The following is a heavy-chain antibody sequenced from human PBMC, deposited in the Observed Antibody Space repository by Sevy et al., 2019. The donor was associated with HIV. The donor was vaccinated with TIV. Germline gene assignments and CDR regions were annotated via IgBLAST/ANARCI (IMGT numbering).Heavy chain of an antibody. CDR3: AKDLIRPVKLELPGSVDY. J-gene: IGHJ4*02. CDR2: ISYDGSNK. CDR1: GFTFSSYG. Sequence: GGSLRLSCAASGFTFSSYGMHWVRQAPGKGLEWVAVISYDGSNKYYADSVKGRFTISRDNSKNTLYLRMNSLRAEDTAVYYCAKDLIRPVKLELPGSVDYWGQGTLVTVSS. D-gene: IGHD1-7*01. V-gene: IGHV3-30*18.